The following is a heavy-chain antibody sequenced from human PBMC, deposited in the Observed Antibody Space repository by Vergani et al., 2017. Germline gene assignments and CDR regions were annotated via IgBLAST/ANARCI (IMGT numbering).Heavy chain of an antibody. V-gene: IGHV3-74*02. CDR2: INSDGSST. Sequence: VQLAESGGGRVQPGGSLRLSCAASGFTFSSYWMHWVRQAPGKGLVWVSRINSDGSSTSYADSVKGRFTISRDNAKNTLYLQMNSLRAEDTAVYYCARGLLQCSSTSCYYYWGQGTLVTVSS. D-gene: IGHD2-2*01. J-gene: IGHJ4*02. CDR3: ARGLLQCSSTSCYYY. CDR1: GFTFSSYW.